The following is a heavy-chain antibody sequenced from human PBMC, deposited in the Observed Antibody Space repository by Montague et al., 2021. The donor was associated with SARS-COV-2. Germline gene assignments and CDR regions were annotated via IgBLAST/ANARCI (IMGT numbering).Heavy chain of an antibody. J-gene: IGHJ4*02. CDR2: ICVGSGPI. Sequence: SLRLSCAASGFTFSSYEMNWVRQVPGKGLEWVSFICVGSGPIFYADSVKGRFTISRDDAKSSLYLQMNSLRAEDTAFYYCARDRGVYEPIFFDFWGQGALVTVSS. D-gene: IGHD5/OR15-5a*01. CDR1: GFTFSSYE. V-gene: IGHV3-48*03. CDR3: ARDRGVYEPIFFDF.